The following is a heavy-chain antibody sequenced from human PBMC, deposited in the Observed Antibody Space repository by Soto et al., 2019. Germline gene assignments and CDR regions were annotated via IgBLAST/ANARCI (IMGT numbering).Heavy chain of an antibody. Sequence: GGSLRLSCAASHFSFSTSWMNWIRQAPGKGLEWVANINPDGSAKYYVDSLKGRFTISRDNAKNSLDLQMNSLRAEDTAVYFCTRFSPPDSVDYSGQGALVTVSP. J-gene: IGHJ4*02. CDR3: TRFSPPDSVDY. V-gene: IGHV3-7*03. CDR1: HFSFSTSW. CDR2: INPDGSAK. D-gene: IGHD3-10*01.